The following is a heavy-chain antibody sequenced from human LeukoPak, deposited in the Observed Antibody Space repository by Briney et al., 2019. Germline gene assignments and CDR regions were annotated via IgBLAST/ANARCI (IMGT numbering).Heavy chain of an antibody. CDR3: ARQPGIAVAVGMDV. D-gene: IGHD6-19*01. J-gene: IGHJ6*03. CDR2: MNPNSGNT. V-gene: IGHV1-8*01. Sequence: ASVKVSCKASGYTFTSYDINWVRQATGQGLEWMGWMNPNSGNTGYAQMFQGRVTMTRNTSISTAYMELSSLRSEDTAVYYYARQPGIAVAVGMDVWGKGTTVTVSS. CDR1: GYTFTSYD.